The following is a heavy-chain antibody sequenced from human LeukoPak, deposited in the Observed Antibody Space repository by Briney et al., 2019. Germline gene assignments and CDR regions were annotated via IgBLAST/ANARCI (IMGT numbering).Heavy chain of an antibody. J-gene: IGHJ5*02. CDR1: GGSISSSSYY. Sequence: SETLSLTCTVSGGSISSSSYYWGWIRQPPGKGLEWIGIIYYSGSTYYNPSLKSRVTISVDTSKNQFSLNLSSVTAADTAVYYCAREVRGVIRWNWFDPWGQGTLVTVSS. CDR2: IYYSGST. D-gene: IGHD3-10*01. CDR3: AREVRGVIRWNWFDP. V-gene: IGHV4-39*07.